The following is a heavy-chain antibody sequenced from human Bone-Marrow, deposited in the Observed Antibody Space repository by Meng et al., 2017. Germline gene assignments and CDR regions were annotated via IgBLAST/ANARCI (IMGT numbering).Heavy chain of an antibody. CDR2: ISVYASQK. V-gene: IGHV3-30*04. J-gene: IGHJ4*02. Sequence: QVPLVDAGGGVVEPGPSLRLSFAGSGFTFSTPALHWVRQAPGKGLEWVAVISVYASQKFYADSVKGRLTISRDNSQNTLYLQIDSLRIEDTAVYYCARDGNIGFTDFDYWGQGTLVTVSS. CDR3: ARDGNIGFTDFDY. CDR1: GFTFSTPA. D-gene: IGHD2/OR15-2a*01.